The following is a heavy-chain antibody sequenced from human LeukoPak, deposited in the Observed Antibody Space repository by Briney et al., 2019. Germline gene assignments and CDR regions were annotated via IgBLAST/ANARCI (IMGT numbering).Heavy chain of an antibody. Sequence: VASVKVSCKASGYTFTSYGISWVRQAPGQGLEWMGWISVYNDNTNYAQKLPGRVIMTTDTSTTTAFLELMSLTSDDTAVYFCVRDRGSASVSADFDLWGQGTLVTVSS. CDR1: GYTFTSYG. CDR3: VRDRGSASVSADFDL. V-gene: IGHV1-18*01. CDR2: ISVYNDNT. D-gene: IGHD2-15*01. J-gene: IGHJ4*02.